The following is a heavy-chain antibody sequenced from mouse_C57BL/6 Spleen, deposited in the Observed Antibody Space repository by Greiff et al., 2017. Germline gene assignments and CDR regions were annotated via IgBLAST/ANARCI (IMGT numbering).Heavy chain of an antibody. CDR2: IYPGDGDP. CDR3: ARSALTGDHHGYFDV. D-gene: IGHD4-1*01. Sequence: QVQLQQSGPELVKPGASVKISCKASGYAFSSSWLNWVKQWPGKGLEWIGRIYPGDGDPNDNGKFKGKATLTAAKSSSTAYMQLSSLTSEDSAVYFGARSALTGDHHGYFDVWGTGTTVTVSS. J-gene: IGHJ1*03. CDR1: GYAFSSSW. V-gene: IGHV1-82*01.